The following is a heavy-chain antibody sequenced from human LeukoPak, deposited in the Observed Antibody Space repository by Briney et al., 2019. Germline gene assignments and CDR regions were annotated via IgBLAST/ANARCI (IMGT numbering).Heavy chain of an antibody. Sequence: SETLSLTCTVSGGSISSYYWSWIRQPPGKGLEWIVYIYYSGSTNYNPSLKSRVTISADTSKNQFSLKLSSVTAADTAVYYCARDGAGINDSSGPIWGQGTMVTVSS. CDR3: ARDGAGINDSSGPI. V-gene: IGHV4-59*01. D-gene: IGHD3-22*01. CDR1: GGSISSYY. CDR2: IYYSGST. J-gene: IGHJ3*02.